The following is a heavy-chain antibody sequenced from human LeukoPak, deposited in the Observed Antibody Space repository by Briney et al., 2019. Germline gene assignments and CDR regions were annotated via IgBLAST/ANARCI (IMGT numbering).Heavy chain of an antibody. D-gene: IGHD5-18*01. CDR2: IYYSGST. CDR1: GGSISSYY. J-gene: IGHJ5*02. Sequence: SETLSLTCTVSGGSISSYYWSWIRQPPGKGLEWIGYIYYSGSTNYNPSLKSRVTISKDTSKNQFSLKLASVTAADTAIYYCAKGAGGFSYYNWFDPWGQGTLVTVSS. CDR3: AKGAGGFSYYNWFDP. V-gene: IGHV4-59*12.